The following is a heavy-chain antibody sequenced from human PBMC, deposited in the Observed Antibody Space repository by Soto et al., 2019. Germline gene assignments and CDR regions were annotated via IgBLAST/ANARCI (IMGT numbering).Heavy chain of an antibody. CDR3: AKDQGSSWYEIDY. CDR1: GFTFSNYA. J-gene: IGHJ4*02. Sequence: EVQLLESGGGLVQPGGSLRLSCAASGFTFSNYAVTWVRQAPGKGLEWVSTISGSGGSTYYADSVKGRFTISRDNSKNTLYLQRNSLRAEDTAVYYCAKDQGSSWYEIDYWGQVTLVTVSS. D-gene: IGHD6-13*01. V-gene: IGHV3-23*01. CDR2: ISGSGGST.